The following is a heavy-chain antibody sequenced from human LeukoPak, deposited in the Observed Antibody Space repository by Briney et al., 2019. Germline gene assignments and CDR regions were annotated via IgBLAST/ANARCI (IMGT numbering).Heavy chain of an antibody. V-gene: IGHV4-39*07. Sequence: SETLSLTCTVSGDSISSSRYYWGWIRQPPGKGLEWIGSIYNSGSTYYNPSLRSRVAISVDTSKNQFSLKLSSVTAADTAVYYCARVIQQSNWKSGFDYWGQGTLVTVSS. J-gene: IGHJ4*02. CDR3: ARVIQQSNWKSGFDY. CDR2: IYNSGST. CDR1: GDSISSSRYY. D-gene: IGHD5-18*01.